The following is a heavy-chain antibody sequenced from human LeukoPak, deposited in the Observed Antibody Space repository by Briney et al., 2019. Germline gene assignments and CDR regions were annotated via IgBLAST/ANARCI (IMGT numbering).Heavy chain of an antibody. J-gene: IGHJ4*02. Sequence: PSETLSLTCTVSGGSISSYYWSWIRQPPGKGLEWIGYIYYSGSTNYNPSLKSRVTISVDTSKNQFSLKLSSVTAADTAVYYCARALYSSSPGFDYWGQGTLVTVSS. V-gene: IGHV4-59*01. CDR3: ARALYSSSPGFDY. CDR2: IYYSGST. D-gene: IGHD6-6*01. CDR1: GGSISSYY.